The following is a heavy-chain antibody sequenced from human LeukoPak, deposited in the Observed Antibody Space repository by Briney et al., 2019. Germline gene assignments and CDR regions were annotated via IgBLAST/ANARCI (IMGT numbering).Heavy chain of an antibody. D-gene: IGHD2-8*01. CDR2: ISWNSNSI. Sequence: GRSLRLSCAASGFTFDDYAMHWVRQAPGKGLEWVSGISWNSNSIHYADSVKGRFTISRDNAKNSLYLQMNSLRAEDTAVYYCARDLGYCTNGVCHTRFDYWGQGTLVAVSS. CDR1: GFTFDDYA. J-gene: IGHJ4*02. CDR3: ARDLGYCTNGVCHTRFDY. V-gene: IGHV3-9*01.